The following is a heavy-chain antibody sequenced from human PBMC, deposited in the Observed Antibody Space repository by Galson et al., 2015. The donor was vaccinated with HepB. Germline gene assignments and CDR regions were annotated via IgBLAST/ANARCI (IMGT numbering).Heavy chain of an antibody. V-gene: IGHV1-24*01. D-gene: IGHD2-8*01. CDR2: FDPEDGET. CDR1: GYTLTELS. Sequence: SVKVSCKVSGYTLTELSMHWVRQAPGKGLEWIGGFDPEDGETIYAQKFQGRVTMTEDTSTDTAYMELSSLRSEDTAVYYCATGPIGYCTNGVCTNWFDPWGQGTLVTVSS. CDR3: ATGPIGYCTNGVCTNWFDP. J-gene: IGHJ5*02.